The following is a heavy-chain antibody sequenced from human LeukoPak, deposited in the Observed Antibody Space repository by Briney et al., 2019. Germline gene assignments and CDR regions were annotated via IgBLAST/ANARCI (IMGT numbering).Heavy chain of an antibody. Sequence: GSLRLSCAASGFTFSSYAMSWVRQAPGKGLEWVSAISGSGGSTYYADSVKGRFTISRDNSKNTLYLHMNSLRAEDTAVYYCAKEVAVTTYFDYWGQGTLVTVSS. V-gene: IGHV3-23*01. D-gene: IGHD4-17*01. J-gene: IGHJ4*02. CDR3: AKEVAVTTYFDY. CDR2: ISGSGGST. CDR1: GFTFSSYA.